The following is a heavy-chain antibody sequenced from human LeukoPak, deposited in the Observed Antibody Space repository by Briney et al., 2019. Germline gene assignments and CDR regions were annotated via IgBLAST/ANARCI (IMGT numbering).Heavy chain of an antibody. CDR3: AGTKGHGDYGGAFDI. CDR2: ISAGGGST. Sequence: GGSLRLSCAASGFTFSSYAMSWVRQALGKGLEWVSAISAGGGSTYYADSVKGRFTISRDNSKNTLYLQMNSLRAEDPAVYYCAGTKGHGDYGGAFDIWGQGTMVTVSS. D-gene: IGHD4-17*01. V-gene: IGHV3-23*01. CDR1: GFTFSSYA. J-gene: IGHJ3*02.